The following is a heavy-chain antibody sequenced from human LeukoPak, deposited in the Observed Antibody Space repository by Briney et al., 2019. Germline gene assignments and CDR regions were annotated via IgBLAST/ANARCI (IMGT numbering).Heavy chain of an antibody. CDR1: GFTFSSYW. D-gene: IGHD2/OR15-2a*01. J-gene: IGHJ6*02. V-gene: IGHV3-23*01. CDR3: AKSGGTTVYYYYGMDV. Sequence: PGGSLRLSCAASGFTFSSYWMHWVRQAPGKGLEWVSAISGSGGSTYYADSVKGRFTISRDNSKNTLYLQMNSLRAEDTAVYYCAKSGGTTVYYYYGMDVWGQGTTVTVSS. CDR2: ISGSGGST.